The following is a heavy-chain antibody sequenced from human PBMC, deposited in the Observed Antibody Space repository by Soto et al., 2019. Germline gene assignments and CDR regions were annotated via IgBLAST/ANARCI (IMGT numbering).Heavy chain of an antibody. CDR1: GGTFSSYT. J-gene: IGHJ5*02. D-gene: IGHD2-2*01. Sequence: QVQLVQSGAEVKKPGSSVKVSCKASGGTFSSYTISWVRQAPGQGLEWMGRIIPILGIANYAQKFRGRVTITADKSTSTAYMELSSLSSEDTAVYYCASSPEDIVVVPAADNWFDPWGQGTLVTVSS. V-gene: IGHV1-69*02. CDR2: IIPILGIA. CDR3: ASSPEDIVVVPAADNWFDP.